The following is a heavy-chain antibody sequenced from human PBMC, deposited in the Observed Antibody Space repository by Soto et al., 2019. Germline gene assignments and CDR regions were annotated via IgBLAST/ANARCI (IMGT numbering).Heavy chain of an antibody. D-gene: IGHD4-17*01. CDR1: GGTFSSYA. V-gene: IGHV1-69*01. CDR2: IIPIFGTA. CDR3: ARDLPWDYGDNYGMVV. J-gene: IGHJ6*02. Sequence: QVPLVQSGAEVKKPGSSVKVSCKASGGTFSSYAISWVRQAPGQGLEWMGGIIPIFGTANYAQKFQGRVTITADESTSTAYMELSSLRSEDTAVYYCARDLPWDYGDNYGMVVWGQGTTVTVSS.